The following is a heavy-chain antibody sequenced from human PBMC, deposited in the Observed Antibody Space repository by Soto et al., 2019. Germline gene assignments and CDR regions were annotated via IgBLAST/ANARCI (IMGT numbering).Heavy chain of an antibody. Sequence: QVQLQQWGAGLLKPSETLSLTCAVYGGSFSGYYWSWIRQPPGKGLEWIGEINHSGSTNYNPSLKSRVTISVDTPKNQFSLELSSVAAADTAVYYCARGPWGSGNDYWGQGTLVTVSS. CDR2: INHSGST. CDR3: ARGPWGSGNDY. V-gene: IGHV4-34*01. CDR1: GGSFSGYY. J-gene: IGHJ4*02. D-gene: IGHD3-10*01.